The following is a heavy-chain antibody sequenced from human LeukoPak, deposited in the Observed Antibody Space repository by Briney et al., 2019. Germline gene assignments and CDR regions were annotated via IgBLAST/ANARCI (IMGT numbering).Heavy chain of an antibody. CDR1: GFTFSSYA. D-gene: IGHD6-19*01. J-gene: IGHJ4*02. CDR3: ARDGSSGSDS. CDR2: IGGSGGRT. Sequence: PGGSLRLSCAASGFTFSSYAMSWVRQAPGKGLEWVSTIGGSGGRTYYADSVKGRFTSSRDRSENTLYLQMNSLRAEDTAVYYCARDGSSGSDSWGQGTLVTVSS. V-gene: IGHV3-23*01.